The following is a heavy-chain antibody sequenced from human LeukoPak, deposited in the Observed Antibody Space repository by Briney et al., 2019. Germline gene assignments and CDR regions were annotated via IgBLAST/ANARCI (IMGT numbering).Heavy chain of an antibody. D-gene: IGHD6-19*01. CDR3: ARGFRSGYSSGWYYFDY. V-gene: IGHV1-8*03. J-gene: IGHJ4*02. CDR2: MNPKSGNR. Sequence: ASVKVSCKASGYTFTSYYMHWVRQAPGQGLEWMGWMNPKSGNRGYAQKFQGRVTIMRNTSINTAYMELSSLRSENTAVYYCARGFRSGYSSGWYYFDYWGQGTLVTVSS. CDR1: GYTFTSYY.